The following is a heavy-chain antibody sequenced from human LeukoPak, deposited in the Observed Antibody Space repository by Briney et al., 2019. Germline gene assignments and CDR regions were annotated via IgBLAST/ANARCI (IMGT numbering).Heavy chain of an antibody. D-gene: IGHD2-15*01. V-gene: IGHV1-46*01. CDR1: GYTFTSYY. CDR2: INPSGGST. Sequence: RASVKVSCKASGYTFTSYYMHWVRQAPGQGLEWMGIINPSGGSTSYAQKFQGRVTMTRDTSTSTVYMELRSLRSEDTAVYYCARDSVGVVAAPWGQGTLVTVSS. J-gene: IGHJ5*02. CDR3: ARDSVGVVAAP.